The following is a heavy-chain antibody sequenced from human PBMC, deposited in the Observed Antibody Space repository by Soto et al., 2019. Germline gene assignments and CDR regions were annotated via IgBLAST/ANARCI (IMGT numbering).Heavy chain of an antibody. CDR3: ARGLGIAVAGTLRFDY. Sequence: GGSLRLSCAASGFTFSTYTMNWVRQAPGKGLEWVSYISSGSSTIYYADSVKGRFTISRDNAKNSLYLQMDSLRDEDTAVYYCARGLGIAVAGTLRFDYWGQGTLVTVSS. CDR1: GFTFSTYT. D-gene: IGHD6-19*01. J-gene: IGHJ4*02. V-gene: IGHV3-48*02. CDR2: ISSGSSTI.